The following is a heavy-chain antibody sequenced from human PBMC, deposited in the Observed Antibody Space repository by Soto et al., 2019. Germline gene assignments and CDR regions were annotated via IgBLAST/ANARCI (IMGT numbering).Heavy chain of an antibody. CDR3: ARGTGTTLKPYWFDP. J-gene: IGHJ5*02. D-gene: IGHD1-1*01. Sequence: QVQLQESGPGLVKPSQTPSLTCTVSGGSISSGGYYWGWIRQHPGKGLEWIGYIYYSGSTYYNPSLKSRVTISVDTSKNQFSLKLSSVTAADTAVYYCARGTGTTLKPYWFDPWGQGTLVTVSS. CDR2: IYYSGST. CDR1: GGSISSGGYY. V-gene: IGHV4-31*03.